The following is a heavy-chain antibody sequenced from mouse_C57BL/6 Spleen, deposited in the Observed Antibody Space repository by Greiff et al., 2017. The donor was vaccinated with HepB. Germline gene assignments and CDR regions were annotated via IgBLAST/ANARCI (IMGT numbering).Heavy chain of an antibody. D-gene: IGHD3-1*01. J-gene: IGHJ2*01. V-gene: IGHV1-69*01. CDR3: ARTGPLAFDY. CDR1: GYTFTSYW. Sequence: VQLQQPGAELVMPGASVKLSCKASGYTFTSYWMHWVKQRPGQGLEWIGEIDPSDSYTNYNQKFKGKSTLTVDKSSSTAYMQLSSLTSEDSAVYYCARTGPLAFDYWGQGTTLTVSS. CDR2: IDPSDSYT.